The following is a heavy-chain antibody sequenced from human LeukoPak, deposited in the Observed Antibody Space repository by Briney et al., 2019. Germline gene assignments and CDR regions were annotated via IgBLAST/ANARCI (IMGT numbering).Heavy chain of an antibody. J-gene: IGHJ4*02. D-gene: IGHD1-26*01. CDR2: IYSDGTT. V-gene: IGHV3-53*01. CDR1: GCTVSSHY. CDR3: ARDRDDVIRYWE. Sequence: GGSLRLSCAASGCTVSSHYMSWVRQAPGKGLEWVSVIYSDGTTRYLESVKGRFTISRDNSKNTLFLQMNSLRAEDTAVYYCARDRDDVIRYWEWGQGTLVTVSS.